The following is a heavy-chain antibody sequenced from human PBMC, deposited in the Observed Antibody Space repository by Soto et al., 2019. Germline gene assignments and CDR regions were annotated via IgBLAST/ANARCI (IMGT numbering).Heavy chain of an antibody. V-gene: IGHV1-3*04. CDR1: GYTFTYYP. CDR3: AREPLCGGRCYDNYFDP. J-gene: IGHJ5*02. CDR2: INIGNGNT. Sequence: SGTEVKKPGASVKLSCKASGYTFTYYPIHWVRQAPGQRLEWMGWINIGNGNTASSQKFQDRVTITRETSASTAYMELTSLRSEDTAVYYCAREPLCGGRCYDNYFDPWGQGTLVTVSS. D-gene: IGHD2-15*01.